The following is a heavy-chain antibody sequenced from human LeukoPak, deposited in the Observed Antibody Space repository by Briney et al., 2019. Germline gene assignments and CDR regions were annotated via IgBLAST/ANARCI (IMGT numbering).Heavy chain of an antibody. CDR2: IHSDGNT. V-gene: IGHV3-53*01. CDR1: GFTVSNNF. J-gene: IGHJ3*02. CDR3: AREDNRVVYDDGFDI. Sequence: GGSLRLSCAASGFTVSNNFMYWVRQAPGKGLEWVSVIHSDGNTLYADSVEGRFTISRDNFKNTVYLQMSSLRAEDTAVYYCAREDNRVVYDDGFDIWGQGTMVTVSS. D-gene: IGHD5/OR15-5a*01.